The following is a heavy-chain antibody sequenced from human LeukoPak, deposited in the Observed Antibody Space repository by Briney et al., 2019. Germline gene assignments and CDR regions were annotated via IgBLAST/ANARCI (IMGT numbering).Heavy chain of an antibody. D-gene: IGHD2-2*01. CDR2: LSYDGSNK. CDR1: GFTFSSYG. V-gene: IGHV3-30*18. CDR3: AKESTR. J-gene: IGHJ4*02. Sequence: GGSLRLSCAASGFTFSSYGMHWVRQAPGKGLEWVAVLSYDGSNKYYADSVKGRFTISRDNSKNTLYLQMNSLRAEDTAVYYCAKESTRWGQGTLVTVSS.